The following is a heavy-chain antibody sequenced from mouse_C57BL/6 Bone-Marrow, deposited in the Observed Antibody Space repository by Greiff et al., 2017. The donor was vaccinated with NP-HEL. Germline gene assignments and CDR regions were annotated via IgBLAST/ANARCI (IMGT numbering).Heavy chain of an antibody. D-gene: IGHD4-1*01. J-gene: IGHJ1*03. CDR2: IYPGSGNT. V-gene: IGHV1-76*01. Sequence: QVQLQQSGAELVRPGASVKLSCKASGYTFTDYYINWVKQRPGQGLEWIARIYPGSGNTYYNEKFKGKATLTAEKSSSTAYMQLSSLTSEDSAVYFCARDVFNWDGLYWYFDVWGTGTTVTVSS. CDR3: ARDVFNWDGLYWYFDV. CDR1: GYTFTDYY.